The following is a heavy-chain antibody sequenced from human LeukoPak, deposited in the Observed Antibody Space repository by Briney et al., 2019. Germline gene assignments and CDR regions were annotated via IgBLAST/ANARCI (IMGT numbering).Heavy chain of an antibody. Sequence: ASVKVSCKASGYTFTSNDISWVRQARGQGLEWMGWISTYNGNTNYAQKLQGRVTMTTDTSTSTAYMELRSLRSDDTAVYYCARGGYRYGYDYWGQGTLVTVSS. CDR3: ARGGYRYGYDY. CDR2: ISTYNGNT. CDR1: GYTFTSND. D-gene: IGHD5-18*01. V-gene: IGHV1-18*01. J-gene: IGHJ4*02.